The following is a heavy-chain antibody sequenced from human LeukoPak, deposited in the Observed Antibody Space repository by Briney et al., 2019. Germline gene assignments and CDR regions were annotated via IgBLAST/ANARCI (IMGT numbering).Heavy chain of an antibody. CDR2: INPSGGST. CDR1: GYTFTSYY. CDR3: ARDSGSGGLQH. J-gene: IGHJ1*01. D-gene: IGHD3-10*01. V-gene: IGHV1-46*01. Sequence: GASVKVSCKASGYTFTSYYMHWVRQAPGQGLEWMGVINPSGGSTSYAQKFQGRVTMTRDTSTGTVYMELSSLRSEDTAVYYCARDSGSGGLQHWGQGTLVTVSS.